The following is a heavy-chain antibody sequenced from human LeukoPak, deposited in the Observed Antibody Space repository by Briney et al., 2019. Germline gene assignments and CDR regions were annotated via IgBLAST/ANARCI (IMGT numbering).Heavy chain of an antibody. CDR2: ISRDGAST. Sequence: AGSLRLSCAASAFTFDDYTMDWDRHAQGQGLEWVSLISRDGASTYYTDSVKGRLTRSTDNSKNSLYLQMNSLRTEDTALYYCAQHKTVGTTTSGWFDPWGQGTLVTVPS. J-gene: IGHJ5*02. CDR1: AFTFDDYT. D-gene: IGHD1-26*01. V-gene: IGHV3-43*01. CDR3: AQHKTVGTTTSGWFDP.